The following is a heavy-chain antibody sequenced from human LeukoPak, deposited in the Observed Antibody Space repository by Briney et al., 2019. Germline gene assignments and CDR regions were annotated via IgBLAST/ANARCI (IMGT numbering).Heavy chain of an antibody. V-gene: IGHV3-30-3*01. CDR3: AKDELYFYGSGSYFPFDY. J-gene: IGHJ4*02. CDR2: ISYDGSNK. Sequence: GGSLRLSCAASGSTFSSYAMHWVRQAPGKGLEWVAVISYDGSNKYYADSVKGRFTISRDNSKNTLYLQMNSLRAEDTAVYYCAKDELYFYGSGSYFPFDYWGQGTLVTVSS. CDR1: GSTFSSYA. D-gene: IGHD3-10*01.